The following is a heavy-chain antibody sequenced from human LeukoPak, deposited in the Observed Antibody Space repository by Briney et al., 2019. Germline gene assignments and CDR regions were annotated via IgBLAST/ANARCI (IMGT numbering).Heavy chain of an antibody. V-gene: IGHV4-34*01. D-gene: IGHD6-19*01. CDR2: INHSGST. CDR3: AREVAVAGRRFDY. J-gene: IGHJ4*02. Sequence: PSETLSLTCAVYGGSFSGYYWGWIRQPPGKGLEWIGEINHSGSTNYNPSLKSRVTISVDTSKNQFSLKLSSVTAADTAVYYCAREVAVAGRRFDYWGQGTLVTVSS. CDR1: GGSFSGYY.